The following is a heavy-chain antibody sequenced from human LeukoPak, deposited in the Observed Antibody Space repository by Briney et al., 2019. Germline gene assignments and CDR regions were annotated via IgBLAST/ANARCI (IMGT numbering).Heavy chain of an antibody. CDR1: GYTFTGYY. V-gene: IGHV1-2*02. CDR2: INPNSGGT. J-gene: IGHJ4*02. CDR3: ARDRDYDSSFDY. D-gene: IGHD3-22*01. Sequence: ASVKVSCKASGYTFTGYYMHWVRQAPGQGLEWMGWINPNSGGTNYAQKFQGRVTMTRDTSISTAFMELSRLRSDDTAVYYCARDRDYDSSFDYWGQGTLVTVSS.